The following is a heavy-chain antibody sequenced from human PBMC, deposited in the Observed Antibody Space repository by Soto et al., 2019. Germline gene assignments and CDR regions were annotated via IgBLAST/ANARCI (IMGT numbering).Heavy chain of an antibody. CDR1: GFTFSSYW. J-gene: IGHJ4*02. Sequence: EVQLVESGGGLVQPGGSLRLSCAASGFTFSSYWMHWVRQAPGKGLVWVSRIHSDGSSTSYADSVKGRFTISRDNAKNTLYLQMNSLRAEDTAVYYWAVAVAGPTAIGYWGQGTLVTVSS. D-gene: IGHD6-19*01. V-gene: IGHV3-74*01. CDR2: IHSDGSST. CDR3: AVAVAGPTAIGY.